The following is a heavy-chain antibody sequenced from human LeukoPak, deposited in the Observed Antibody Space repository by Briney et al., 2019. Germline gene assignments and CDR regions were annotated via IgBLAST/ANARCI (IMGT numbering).Heavy chain of an antibody. CDR3: AREIEQLVDSGDYFDY. D-gene: IGHD6-6*01. CDR1: GFTFSSYA. Sequence: PGGSLRLSCAASGFTFSSYAMSWVRQAPGKGLEWVSAISGSGGSTYYADSVKGRFTISRDNSKNTLYLQMNSLRAEDTAVYYCAREIEQLVDSGDYFDYWGQGTLVTVSS. V-gene: IGHV3-23*01. J-gene: IGHJ4*02. CDR2: ISGSGGST.